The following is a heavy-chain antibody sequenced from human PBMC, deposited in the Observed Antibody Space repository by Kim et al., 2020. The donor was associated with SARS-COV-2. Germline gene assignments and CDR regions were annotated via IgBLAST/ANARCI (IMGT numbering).Heavy chain of an antibody. CDR1: NGSIRSSY. J-gene: IGHJ6*02. V-gene: IGHV4-59*01. CDR3: ARWADMGGFWYAMDV. Sequence: SETLSLTCTVSNGSIRSSYWTWIRQPPGQRLEWIGYIHESGTTKYSPSLKSRVRISLDTSQKEFSLNLTSVTAADTAVYFCARWADMGGFWYAMDVGGQGITVTVSS. D-gene: IGHD6-13*01. CDR2: IHESGTT.